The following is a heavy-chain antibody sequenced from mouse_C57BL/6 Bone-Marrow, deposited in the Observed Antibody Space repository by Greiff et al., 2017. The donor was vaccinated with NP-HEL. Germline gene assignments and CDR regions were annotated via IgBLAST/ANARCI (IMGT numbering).Heavy chain of an antibody. Sequence: VQLQQSGAELVRPGASVKLSCTASGFNIKDDYMHWVKQRPEQGLEWIGWIDPENGDTEYASNFQGKATITADTSSNTAYLQLSSLTSEDTAVYYCTTYMVTTDYFDYWGQGTTLTVSS. V-gene: IGHV14-4*01. J-gene: IGHJ2*01. CDR3: TTYMVTTDYFDY. CDR2: IDPENGDT. D-gene: IGHD2-2*01. CDR1: GFNIKDDY.